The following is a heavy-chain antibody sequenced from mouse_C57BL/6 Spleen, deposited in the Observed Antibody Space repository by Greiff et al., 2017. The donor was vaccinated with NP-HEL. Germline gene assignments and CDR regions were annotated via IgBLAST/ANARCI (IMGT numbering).Heavy chain of an antibody. CDR3: TTSKVGRFDY. Sequence: VQLKQSGAELVRPGASVKLSCTASGFNIKDDYMHWVKQRPEQGLEWIGWIDPENGDTEYASKFQGKATITADTSSNTAYLQLSSLTSEDTAVYYCTTSKVGRFDYWGQGTTLTVSS. CDR2: IDPENGDT. V-gene: IGHV14-4*01. CDR1: GFNIKDDY. D-gene: IGHD1-1*02. J-gene: IGHJ2*01.